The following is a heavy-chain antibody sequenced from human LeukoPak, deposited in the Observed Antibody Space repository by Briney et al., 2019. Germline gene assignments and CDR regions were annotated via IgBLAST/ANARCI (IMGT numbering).Heavy chain of an antibody. CDR3: EKERSCGWYDFDY. V-gene: IGHV3-48*03. CDR1: GFTFSGYD. J-gene: IGHJ4*02. CDR2: ICSSGSTI. Sequence: PGGSLRLSCAASGFTFSGYDMNWVRQAPGKGLGWVSYICSSGSTIYSADSVKGRFPISRDNTKNSLYLRMESLRAGDTAVYYCEKERSCGWYDFDYWGEGTLVTVSS. D-gene: IGHD6-13*01.